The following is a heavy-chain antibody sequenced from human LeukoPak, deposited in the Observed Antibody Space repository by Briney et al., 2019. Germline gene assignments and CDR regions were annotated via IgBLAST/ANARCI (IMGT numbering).Heavy chain of an antibody. CDR2: VYDSWNN. D-gene: IGHD3-10*02. V-gene: IGHV4-30-4*01. CDR3: ASYFVGNGGRGY. CDR1: GDSINSGNSH. J-gene: IGHJ4*02. Sequence: SQTLSLTCTVSGDSINSGNSHWTWIRQPPGKGLEWMGSVYDSWNNYYNPSLESRITMSVDTSKNQYSLELSSVIAADTAVYYCASYFVGNGGRGYWGQGALVTVSS.